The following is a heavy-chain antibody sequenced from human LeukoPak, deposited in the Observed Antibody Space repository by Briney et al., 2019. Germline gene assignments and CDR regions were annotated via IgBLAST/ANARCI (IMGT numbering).Heavy chain of an antibody. CDR1: GFTFSGYS. V-gene: IGHV3-21*01. D-gene: IGHD4-17*01. CDR2: LSSSSSYI. Sequence: PGGSLRPSCAASGFTFSGYSMNWVRQGPGKGLEWVSSLSSSSSYIYYADSVKGRFTISRDNAKSSLYLQMNSLRAEDTAVYYCARYSTTVTSYFDSWGQGTLVTVSS. CDR3: ARYSTTVTSYFDS. J-gene: IGHJ4*02.